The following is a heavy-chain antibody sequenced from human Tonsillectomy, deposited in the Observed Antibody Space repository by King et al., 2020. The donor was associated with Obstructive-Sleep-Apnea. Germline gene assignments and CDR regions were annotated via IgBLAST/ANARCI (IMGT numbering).Heavy chain of an antibody. J-gene: IGHJ4*02. CDR1: GGSFDNHV. V-gene: IGHV1-69*09. Sequence: VQLVESGTEVKNPGSSVKVSCTASGGSFDNHVISWVRQAPGQGLEWLGRISPLLGITDYAQRFQDKVTITADKSTDTVYMKLSGLKSEDTAMYYCARDPRGFGVGYGHTFDNWGQGSLVIVSS. D-gene: IGHD2-2*03. CDR3: ARDPRGFGVGYGHTFDN. CDR2: ISPLLGIT.